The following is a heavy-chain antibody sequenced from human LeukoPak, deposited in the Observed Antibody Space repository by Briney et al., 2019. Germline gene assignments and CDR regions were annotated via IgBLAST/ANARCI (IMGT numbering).Heavy chain of an antibody. CDR2: INHSGST. CDR1: GGSFSGYY. CDR3: ARRRVVVVAATVPSLKRYWYFDL. D-gene: IGHD2-15*01. V-gene: IGHV4-34*01. Sequence: SETLSLTCAVYGGSFSGYYWSWLRQPPGKGLEWIGEINHSGSTNYNPSLKSRVIISVDTSKNQFSLKLSSVTAADTAVYYCARRRVVVVAATVPSLKRYWYFDLWGRGTLVTVSS. J-gene: IGHJ2*01.